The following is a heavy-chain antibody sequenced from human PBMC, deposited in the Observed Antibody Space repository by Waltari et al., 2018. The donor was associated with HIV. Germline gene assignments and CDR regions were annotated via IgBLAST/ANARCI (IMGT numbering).Heavy chain of an antibody. CDR2: IWYNGNTK. V-gene: IGHV3-30*18. J-gene: IGHJ4*02. CDR3: AKDLEGSGSLGAAH. CDR1: GFPFVAYG. D-gene: IGHD6-19*01. Sequence: QVQLVESGGGVVQPGRSLRLSCAASGFPFVAYGMHWVRQAPGKGLEWVAVIWYNGNTKFYADSVKCRFTISRDNSKNTLYLQMNSLRGEDTAIYYCAKDLEGSGSLGAAHWGQGILVTVSS.